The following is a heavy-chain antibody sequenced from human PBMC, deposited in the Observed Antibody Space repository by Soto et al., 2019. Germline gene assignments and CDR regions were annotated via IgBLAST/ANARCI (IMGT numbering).Heavy chain of an antibody. CDR2: IYYSGST. CDR1: GGSISSYY. Sequence: SETLSLTCTVSGGSISSYYWSWIRQPPGKGLEWIGYIYYSGSTNYNPSLKGRFTISRDNSKNTLYLQMNSLRGEDTAVYYCARDLSVAGPDYWGQGTLVTVSS. V-gene: IGHV4-59*01. J-gene: IGHJ4*02. CDR3: ARDLSVAGPDY. D-gene: IGHD6-19*01.